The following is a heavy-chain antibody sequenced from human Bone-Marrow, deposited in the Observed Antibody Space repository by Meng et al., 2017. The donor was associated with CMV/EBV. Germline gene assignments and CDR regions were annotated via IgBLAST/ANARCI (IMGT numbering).Heavy chain of an antibody. V-gene: IGHV1-2*02. CDR3: ARDPDTPMAFDH. CDR2: NNPKNGGT. J-gene: IGHJ4*02. D-gene: IGHD5-18*01. CDR1: GYIFSDYY. Sequence: QVELVRSGGEVQSPWRSVKVSCKSSGYIFSDYYRHWVRQAPGQGREGMGWNNPKNGGTKYAQKFQGRVTMTRDTSISTTYMDLNRLISDDTAVYYCARDPDTPMAFDHWGQGTLVTVSS.